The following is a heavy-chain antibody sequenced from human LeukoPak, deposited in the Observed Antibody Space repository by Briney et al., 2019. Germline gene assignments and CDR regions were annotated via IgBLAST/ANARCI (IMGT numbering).Heavy chain of an antibody. D-gene: IGHD3-16*02. CDR3: ARDGFYVWGSYRPGWFDP. CDR2: ISGDGSST. V-gene: IGHV3-74*01. Sequence: PGGSLRLSCAASGFTFSSYWMHWVRQAPGKGLVWVSYISGDGSSTTYADSVKGRFTISRDNAKNTLYLQMNSLRAEDTAVYYCARDGFYVWGSYRPGWFDPWGQGTLVTVSS. CDR1: GFTFSSYW. J-gene: IGHJ5*02.